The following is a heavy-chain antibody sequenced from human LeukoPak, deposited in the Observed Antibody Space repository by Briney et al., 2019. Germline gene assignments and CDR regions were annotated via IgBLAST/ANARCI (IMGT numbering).Heavy chain of an antibody. CDR2: AYTSGNT. CDR3: ARVDLRAAFFDY. CDR1: GGSISSYY. V-gene: IGHV4-4*07. J-gene: IGHJ4*02. D-gene: IGHD2-15*01. Sequence: PSETLSLTCTVSGGSISSYYWTWIRQPAGKGLEWIGRAYTSGNTGYNPSLKSRVTMSVDTSKNQFSLNLSSVTAADTAVYYCARVDLRAAFFDYWGQGTLVTVSS.